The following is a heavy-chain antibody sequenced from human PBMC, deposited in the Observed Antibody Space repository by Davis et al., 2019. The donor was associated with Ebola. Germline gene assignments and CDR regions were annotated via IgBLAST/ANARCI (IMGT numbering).Heavy chain of an antibody. CDR1: GFTFSSYS. Sequence: GGSLRLSCAASGFTFSSYSMNWVRQAPGKGLEWVGSIRQDGSEKYYVDSVKGRFTISRDNAKNSLYLQMNSVRADDTAVYYCARETVEMAADYWGQGTLVTVSS. CDR2: IRQDGSEK. V-gene: IGHV3-7*01. J-gene: IGHJ4*02. D-gene: IGHD5-24*01. CDR3: ARETVEMAADY.